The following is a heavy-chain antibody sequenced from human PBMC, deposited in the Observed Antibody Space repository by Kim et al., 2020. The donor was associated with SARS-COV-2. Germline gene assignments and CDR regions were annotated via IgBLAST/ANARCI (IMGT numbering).Heavy chain of an antibody. CDR3: ARDHRYCSSTSCYQYAFDI. Sequence: SVKVSCKASGGTFSSYAISWVRQAPGQGLEWMGGIIPIFGTANYAQKFQGRVTITADESTSTAYMELSSLRSEDTAVYYCARDHRYCSSTSCYQYAFDIWGQGTMVTVSS. CDR2: IIPIFGTA. D-gene: IGHD2-2*01. CDR1: GGTFSSYA. V-gene: IGHV1-69*13. J-gene: IGHJ3*02.